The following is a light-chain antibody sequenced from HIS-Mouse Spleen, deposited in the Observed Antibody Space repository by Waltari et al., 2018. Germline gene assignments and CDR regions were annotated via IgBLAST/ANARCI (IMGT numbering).Light chain of an antibody. CDR2: EVS. CDR1: SRDVGGYNY. J-gene: IGLJ2*01. CDR3: SSYTSSSNVV. Sequence: QSALTQPASVSGSPGQSITISCPGTSRDVGGYNYVSWYQQHPGKAPKRMIYEVSNRPSGVSNRFSGSKSGNTASLTISGLQAEDEADYYCSSYTSSSNVVFGGGTKLTVL. V-gene: IGLV2-14*01.